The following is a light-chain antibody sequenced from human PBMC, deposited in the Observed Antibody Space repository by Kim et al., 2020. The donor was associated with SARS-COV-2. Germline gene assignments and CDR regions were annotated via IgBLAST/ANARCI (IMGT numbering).Light chain of an antibody. CDR3: QQSYIAPYT. CDR1: QNIHIY. V-gene: IGKV1-39*01. J-gene: IGKJ2*01. Sequence: SASVGDRVTITCRESQNIHIYLNWYQQKPGKAPNLLIYATSTLERGVPSRFSGSRSGTTFTLTISSLRPEDFATYYCQQSYIAPYTFGQGTKLEIK. CDR2: ATS.